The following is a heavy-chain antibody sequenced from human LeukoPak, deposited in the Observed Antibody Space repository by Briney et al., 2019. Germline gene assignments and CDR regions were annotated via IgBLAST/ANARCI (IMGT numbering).Heavy chain of an antibody. CDR2: IYYSGST. CDR1: CGSISSGGYY. V-gene: IGHV4-31*03. J-gene: IGHJ4*02. Sequence: SETLSLTCTVSCGSISSGGYYWSWIRQHPGKGLEWIGYIYYSGSTYYNPSLKSRVTTSVDTSKNQISLKLSSVTAADTAVYYCARDAAGGVDFWGQGALVTVSS. D-gene: IGHD3-10*01. CDR3: ARDAAGGVDF.